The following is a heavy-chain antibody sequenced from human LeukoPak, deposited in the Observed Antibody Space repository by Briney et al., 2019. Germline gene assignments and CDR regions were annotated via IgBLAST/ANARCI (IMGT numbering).Heavy chain of an antibody. Sequence: PGGSLRLSCAASGFTFSSYAMSWVRQAPGKGLEWVSAISGSGGSTYYADSVKGRFTISRDNSKNTLYLQMNSLRAEDTAVYYCAKRGEQQLVTLPPSYYFDYWGQGTLVTVSS. J-gene: IGHJ4*02. D-gene: IGHD6-13*01. CDR2: ISGSGGST. CDR1: GFTFSSYA. CDR3: AKRGEQQLVTLPPSYYFDY. V-gene: IGHV3-23*01.